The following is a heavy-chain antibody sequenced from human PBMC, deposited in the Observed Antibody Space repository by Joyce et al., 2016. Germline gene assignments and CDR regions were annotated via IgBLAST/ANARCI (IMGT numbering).Heavy chain of an antibody. CDR1: GFNFSTYS. CDR2: INRFSNYI. V-gene: IGHV3-21*02. Sequence: EVQLVESGGGLVKPGGSLSLSCAASGFNFSTYSMNWVRQAPGKGLEWVSSINRFSNYIYYADSVKGRFTISRDNAKNSLYLQMNSLRGEDTALYYCARGLGSSWYNWFDPWGQGTLVTVSS. CDR3: ARGLGSSWYNWFDP. D-gene: IGHD6-13*01. J-gene: IGHJ5*02.